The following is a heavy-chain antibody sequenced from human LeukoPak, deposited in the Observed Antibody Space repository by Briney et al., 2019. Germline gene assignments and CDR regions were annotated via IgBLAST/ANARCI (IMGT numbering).Heavy chain of an antibody. CDR3: AKNWGGPGY. J-gene: IGHJ4*02. D-gene: IGHD7-27*01. Sequence: HPGGSLRLSCAASGLTVSSNYMSWVRQAPGKGLEWVSIINSGGSTYYADSVKGRFIISRDNSKNTLYLQMNSLRAEDTAVYYCAKNWGGPGYWGQGTLVTVSS. V-gene: IGHV3-53*01. CDR1: GLTVSSNY. CDR2: INSGGST.